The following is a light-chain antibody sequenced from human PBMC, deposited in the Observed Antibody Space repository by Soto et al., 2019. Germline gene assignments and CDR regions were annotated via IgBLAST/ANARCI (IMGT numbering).Light chain of an antibody. Sequence: EIVMTQSPATLSVSPGERATLSCRASQGVTTNLAWYQQKPGQAPRLLIYGASSMATGIPARFSGSGSGTEFTLTISSLQSEDFAVYYCQQYNTTPLTFGGGTKLEIK. CDR3: QQYNTTPLT. CDR1: QGVTTN. CDR2: GAS. J-gene: IGKJ4*01. V-gene: IGKV3-15*01.